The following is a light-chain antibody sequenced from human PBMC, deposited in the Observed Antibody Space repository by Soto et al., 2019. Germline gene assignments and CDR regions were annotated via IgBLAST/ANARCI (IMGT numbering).Light chain of an antibody. J-gene: IGKJ4*01. V-gene: IGKV1D-13*01. CDR1: QDISSA. CDR3: QHFNNYPLT. CDR2: DAS. Sequence: AIQLTQSPSSLSASVGERVTITCRASQDISSALAWYQQKPGKAPKLLIYDASGVESGVPSRFSGSGSGTDFTLTISSLQPEDFAAYYCQHFNNYPLTVGGGTKVDIK.